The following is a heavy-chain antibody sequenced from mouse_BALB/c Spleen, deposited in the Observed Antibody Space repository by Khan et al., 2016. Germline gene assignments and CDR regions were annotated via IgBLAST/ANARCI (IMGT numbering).Heavy chain of an antibody. CDR1: GYTFPTYW. CDR3: ERDLDY. CDR2: INPSTGYT. Sequence: QVRLQQSGAELAKPGASVKMSCKASGYTFPTYWMHWVKQRPGQGLEWIGYINPSTGYTEYNQKFKDKATLTADKSSSTAYMQLSSLTSEDSAVYYCERDLDYWGQGTTLTVSS. V-gene: IGHV1-7*01. J-gene: IGHJ2*01.